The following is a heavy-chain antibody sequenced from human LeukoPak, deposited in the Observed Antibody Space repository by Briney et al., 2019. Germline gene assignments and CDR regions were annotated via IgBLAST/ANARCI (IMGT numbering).Heavy chain of an antibody. CDR3: ARDPKIVVVNDDAFDI. D-gene: IGHD3-22*01. J-gene: IGHJ3*02. CDR2: INPSGGST. V-gene: IGHV1-46*01. CDR1: GYTFTSYY. Sequence: ASVKVSCKASGYTFTSYYMHWVRQAPGQGLEWMGIINPSGGSTSYAQKFQGRVTMTRDTSTSTVYMELSSLRSEDTAAYYCARDPKIVVVNDDAFDIWGQGTMVTVSS.